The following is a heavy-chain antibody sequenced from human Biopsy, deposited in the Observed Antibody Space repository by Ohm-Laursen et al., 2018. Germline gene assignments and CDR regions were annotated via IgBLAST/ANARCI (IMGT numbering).Heavy chain of an antibody. V-gene: IGHV4-4*07. CDR2: IYPGGCT. CDR1: GGDINNYY. J-gene: IGHJ3*01. CDR3: ASVVLGPTNDAFDL. D-gene: IGHD3-22*01. Sequence: TLSLTCNVSGGDINNYYWSWIRQPAGKGLEWIGRIYPGGCTNYNPALKSRVTMSVNTSTKQLSLRLRIVIAADTAMYYCASVVLGPTNDAFDLWGQGTMVVVSS.